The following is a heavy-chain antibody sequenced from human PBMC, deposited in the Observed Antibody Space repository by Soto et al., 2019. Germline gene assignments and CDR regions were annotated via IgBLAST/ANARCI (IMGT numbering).Heavy chain of an antibody. D-gene: IGHD3-3*02. V-gene: IGHV4-34*01. CDR1: GGSFSGYY. Sequence: SETLSLTCAVYGGSFSGYYWSWIRQPPGKGLEWIGEINHSGSTNYNPSLKSRVTISVDTSKNQFSLKLSSVTAADTAVYYCASRTGHHFWSGYSGWGQGTLVTVSS. J-gene: IGHJ4*02. CDR3: ASRTGHHFWSGYSG. CDR2: INHSGST.